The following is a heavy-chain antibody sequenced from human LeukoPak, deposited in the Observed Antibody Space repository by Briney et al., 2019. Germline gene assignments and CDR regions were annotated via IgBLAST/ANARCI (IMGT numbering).Heavy chain of an antibody. CDR2: IHPGDSDT. CDR3: ARVVVVTSTHWYFDL. V-gene: IGHV5-51*01. CDR1: GYIFPNYW. Sequence: GESHKISCEASGYIFPNYWIGWVRQVPGKGLDWMGLIHPGDSDTRYSPSFQGQVTISVDKSITTAYLQWSSLQASDTAIYFCARVVVVTSTHWYFDLWGRGSLVTVFS. D-gene: IGHD2-21*02. J-gene: IGHJ2*01.